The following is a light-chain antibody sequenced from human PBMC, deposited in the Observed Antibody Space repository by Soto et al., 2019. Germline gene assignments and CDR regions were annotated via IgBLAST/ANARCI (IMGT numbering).Light chain of an antibody. J-gene: IGLJ1*01. V-gene: IGLV1-44*01. CDR3: GAWDDTLNGYV. CDR1: SSNIGSES. Sequence: QPVLTQPPSASGTPGQRVTISCSGSSSNIGSESVNWYQQLPGTAPKLLIYRNNQRPSGVPDRFSGSKSGTSASLAISGLQSEDEADYYCGAWDDTLNGYVFGLGTKLTVL. CDR2: RNN.